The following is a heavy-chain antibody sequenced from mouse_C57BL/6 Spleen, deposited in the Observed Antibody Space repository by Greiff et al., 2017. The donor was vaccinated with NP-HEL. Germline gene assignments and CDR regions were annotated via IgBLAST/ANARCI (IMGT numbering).Heavy chain of an antibody. V-gene: IGHV1-64*01. CDR1: GYTFTSYW. J-gene: IGHJ4*01. CDR3: ARGPHYYAMDY. Sequence: QVQLQQPGAELVKPGASVTLSCKASGYTFTSYWMHWVKQRPGQGLEWIGMIHPNSGSTNYNEKFKSKATLTVDKSSSTAYMQLSSLTSEDSAVYYCARGPHYYAMDYWGQGTSVTVSS. CDR2: IHPNSGST.